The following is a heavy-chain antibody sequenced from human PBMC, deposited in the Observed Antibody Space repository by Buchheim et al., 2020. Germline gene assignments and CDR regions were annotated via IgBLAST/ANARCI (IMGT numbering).Heavy chain of an antibody. CDR3: AREPPAPDYYDSSGYYYFDY. J-gene: IGHJ4*02. CDR2: IYTSGST. CDR1: GGSISSYY. V-gene: IGHV4-4*07. Sequence: QVQLQESGPGLVKPSETLSLTCTVSGGSISSYYWSWIRQPAGKGLEWIGRIYTSGSTNYNPSLKSRVTMSVDTSKNQFSLKLGSVTAADTAVYYCAREPPAPDYYDSSGYYYFDYWGQGTL. D-gene: IGHD3-22*01.